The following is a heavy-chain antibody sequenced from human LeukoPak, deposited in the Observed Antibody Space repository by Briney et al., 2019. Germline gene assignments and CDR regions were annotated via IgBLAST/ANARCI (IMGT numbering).Heavy chain of an antibody. CDR2: ISGRDGST. CDR3: AKSGAVRFDY. D-gene: IGHD3-16*01. CDR1: GFTFSNYA. V-gene: IGHV3-23*01. Sequence: GGSLRLSCAASGFTFSNYAMHWVRQAPGKGLEWVSSISGRDGSTYYADSVKGRFTISRDNSKNTLYLQMNSLRAEDTAVYYCAKSGAVRFDYWGQGTPVTVSS. J-gene: IGHJ4*02.